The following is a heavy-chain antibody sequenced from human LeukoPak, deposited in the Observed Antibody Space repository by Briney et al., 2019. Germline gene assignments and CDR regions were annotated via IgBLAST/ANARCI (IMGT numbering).Heavy chain of an antibody. J-gene: IGHJ4*02. Sequence: ASVKVSCKISRYPHTELSMHWVRQAPGKGPEWMGGYAPEDAKTVYAPKFQGRLTMTEDTSTDTAFMELTSLRSEDTAVYYCVTESLFGAVKSPDYWGQGTLVTVSS. CDR3: VTESLFGAVKSPDY. V-gene: IGHV1-24*01. CDR1: RYPHTELS. CDR2: YAPEDAKT. D-gene: IGHD3-3*01.